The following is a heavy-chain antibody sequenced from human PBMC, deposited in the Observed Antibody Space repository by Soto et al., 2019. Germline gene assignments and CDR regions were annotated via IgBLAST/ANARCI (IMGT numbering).Heavy chain of an antibody. J-gene: IGHJ6*02. CDR2: INPNSGGT. V-gene: IGHV1-2*02. CDR3: ARDLRYYYDSSGHDPDYGMDV. D-gene: IGHD3-22*01. CDR1: GYTFTGCY. Sequence: GASVKVSCKASGYTFTGCYMHWVRQAPGQGLEWMGWINPNSGGTNYAQKFQGRVTMTRDTSISTAYMELSRLRSDDTAVYYCARDLRYYYDSSGHDPDYGMDVWGQGTTVTVS.